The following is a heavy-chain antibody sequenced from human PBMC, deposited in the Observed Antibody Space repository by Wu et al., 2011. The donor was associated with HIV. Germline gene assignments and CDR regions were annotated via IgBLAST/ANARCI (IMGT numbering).Heavy chain of an antibody. CDR2: INPNSGGT. CDR1: GYTFTGDY. J-gene: IGHJ3*01. D-gene: IGHD5-12*01. CDR3: VGPYTGYAYDTFDV. Sequence: QVQLVQSGAELKKPGASVKVSCKASGYTFTGDYIHWIRQAPGQGLEWIGWINPNSGGTNYAENLRGRVFITADEATSTVYMELSSLSSDDTAVYYCVGPYTGYAYDTFDVWARDTGHRLF. V-gene: IGHV1-2*02.